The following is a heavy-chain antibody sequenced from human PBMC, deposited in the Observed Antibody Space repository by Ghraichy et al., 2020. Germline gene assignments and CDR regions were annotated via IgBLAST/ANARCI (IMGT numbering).Heavy chain of an antibody. Sequence: GGSLRLSCAASKFTFTSHYMTWVRQAPGKGLEWVADIKEDGSATSYVDSVKGRFTISRDNAKNSLYLQMNSLRVEDTAVYYCARWEYNSGWGIDYWGQGTLVTVSS. CDR2: IKEDGSAT. V-gene: IGHV3-7*01. D-gene: IGHD6-19*01. J-gene: IGHJ4*02. CDR1: KFTFTSHY. CDR3: ARWEYNSGWGIDY.